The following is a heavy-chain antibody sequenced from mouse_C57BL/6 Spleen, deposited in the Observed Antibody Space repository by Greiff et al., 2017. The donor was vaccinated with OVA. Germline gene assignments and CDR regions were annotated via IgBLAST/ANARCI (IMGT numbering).Heavy chain of an antibody. CDR3: AKQPAYYGSSHYAMDY. D-gene: IGHD1-1*01. CDR2: IHPNSGST. Sequence: VQLQQPGAELVKPGASVKLSCKASGYPFTSYWMHWVKQRPGQGLEWIGMIHPNSGSTNYNEKFKSKATLTVDKSSSTAYMQLSSLTSEDSTVYYCAKQPAYYGSSHYAMDYWGQGTSVTVSS. CDR1: GYPFTSYW. J-gene: IGHJ4*01. V-gene: IGHV1-64*01.